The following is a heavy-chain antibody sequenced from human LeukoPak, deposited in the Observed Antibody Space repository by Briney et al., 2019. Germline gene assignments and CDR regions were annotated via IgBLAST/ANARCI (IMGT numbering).Heavy chain of an antibody. J-gene: IGHJ4*02. CDR1: GFTFDDYA. CDR3: AKFFGHSSGYHFDY. CDR2: ISWNSGSI. Sequence: GRSLRLSCAASGFTFDDYAMHWVRQAPGKGLEWVSGISWNSGSIGYADSVKGRFTISRDNAKNSLYLQMNSLRAEDTAVYYCAKFFGHSSGYHFDYWGQGTLVTASS. V-gene: IGHV3-9*01. D-gene: IGHD3-22*01.